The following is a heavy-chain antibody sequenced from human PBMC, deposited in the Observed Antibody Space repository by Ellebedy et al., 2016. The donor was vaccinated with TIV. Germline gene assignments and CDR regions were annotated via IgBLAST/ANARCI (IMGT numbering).Heavy chain of an antibody. Sequence: GESLKISCAASGFTFSTYSMNWVRQAPGKGLEWVSSMSGTSSYVHYADSVEGRFTISSDNAKNSLYLHMSSLRVEDTAVYYCARVHGDYRIDYWGPGTLVTVSS. V-gene: IGHV3-21*06. CDR2: MSGTSSYV. D-gene: IGHD4-17*01. CDR3: ARVHGDYRIDY. J-gene: IGHJ4*02. CDR1: GFTFSTYS.